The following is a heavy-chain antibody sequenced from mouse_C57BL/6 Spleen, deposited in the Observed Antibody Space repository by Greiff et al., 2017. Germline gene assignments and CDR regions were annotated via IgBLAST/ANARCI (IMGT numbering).Heavy chain of an antibody. J-gene: IGHJ2*01. CDR3: ARLGTADFDY. CDR1: GYTFTSYD. V-gene: IGHV1-85*01. CDR2: IYPRDGST. D-gene: IGHD3-3*01. Sequence: LVESGPELVKPGASVKLSCKASGYTFTSYDINWVKQRPGQGLEWIGWIYPRDGSTKYNEKFKGKATLTVDTSSSTAYMELHSLTSEDSAVYFCARLGTADFDYWGQGTTLTVSS.